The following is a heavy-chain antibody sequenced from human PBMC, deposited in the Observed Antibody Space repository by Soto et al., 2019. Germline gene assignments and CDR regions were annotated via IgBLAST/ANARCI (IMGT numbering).Heavy chain of an antibody. CDR3: ATWFYSSSWAAGPTTFDY. D-gene: IGHD6-13*01. J-gene: IGHJ4*02. V-gene: IGHV1-24*01. CDR2: FDPEDGET. CDR1: GYTLTELS. Sequence: ASVTVSCKVSGYTLTELSMHWVRQAPGKGLEWMGGFDPEDGETIYAQKFQGRVTLTEDTSTDTAYMELSSLRSEDTAVYYCATWFYSSSWAAGPTTFDYWGQGTLVTVSS.